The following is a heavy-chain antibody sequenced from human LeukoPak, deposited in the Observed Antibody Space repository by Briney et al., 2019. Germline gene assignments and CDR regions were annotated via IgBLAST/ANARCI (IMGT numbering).Heavy chain of an antibody. CDR1: GFSISSGYY. CDR3: ARQVSWSTSGGNWFDP. Sequence: KPPETLSLTCAVSGFSISSGYYWGWIRQPPGKGLEWIASIYHSGDTYYNPSFKSRGTISVDTSINQFSLKLSSVTAADTAVYYCARQVSWSTSGGNWFDPWGQGTLVTVSS. CDR2: IYHSGDT. J-gene: IGHJ5*02. V-gene: IGHV4-38-2*01. D-gene: IGHD3-3*01.